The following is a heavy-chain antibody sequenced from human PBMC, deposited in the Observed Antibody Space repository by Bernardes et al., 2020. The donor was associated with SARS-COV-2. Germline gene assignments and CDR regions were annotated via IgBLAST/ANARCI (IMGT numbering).Heavy chain of an antibody. CDR1: GFTFRNYG. CDR3: ARDYYDSRGYGHDY. V-gene: IGHV3-33*01. Sequence: GGSLRLSCVGSGFTFRNYGMHWVRQAPGKGLEWVAVIWNDGTNKHYAESVKGRVTISRDNSKSTVYLQMNSLRVEDTAIYYCARDYYDSRGYGHDYWGQGTQVTVSS. J-gene: IGHJ4*02. D-gene: IGHD3-22*01. CDR2: IWNDGTNK.